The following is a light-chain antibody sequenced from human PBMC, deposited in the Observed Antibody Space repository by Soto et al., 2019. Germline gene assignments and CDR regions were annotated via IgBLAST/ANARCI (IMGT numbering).Light chain of an antibody. V-gene: IGLV2-14*03. J-gene: IGLJ1*01. CDR1: RTDGDGHDY. CDR2: DVY. CDR3: TSYTASSPFYV. Sequence: LTQPASVSGSPGQSIAISCIGVRTDGDGHDYVSWYQQHPGQAPQLIFYDVYNRPSGVSDRFSGSKSGNTASLVISGLQAEDEADYFCTSYTASSPFYVFGAGTKVTVL.